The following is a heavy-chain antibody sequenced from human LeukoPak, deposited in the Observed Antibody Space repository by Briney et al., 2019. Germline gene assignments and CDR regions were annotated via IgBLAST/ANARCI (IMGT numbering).Heavy chain of an antibody. Sequence: GASVKLSCKASGGTFSSYAISWVRHAPGQGLEWKGGIIPIFGTANYAQKFQGRVTITADESTSTAYMELSSLRSEGTAVYYCARGVYYYDSSGYPPGHFDYWGQGTLVTVSS. V-gene: IGHV1-69*13. CDR1: GGTFSSYA. J-gene: IGHJ4*02. D-gene: IGHD3-22*01. CDR2: IIPIFGTA. CDR3: ARGVYYYDSSGYPPGHFDY.